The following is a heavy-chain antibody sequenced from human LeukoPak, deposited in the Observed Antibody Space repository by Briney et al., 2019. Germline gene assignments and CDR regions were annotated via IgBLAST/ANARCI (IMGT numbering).Heavy chain of an antibody. CDR1: GGSISSNY. Sequence: SETLSLTCTVSGGSISSNYWSWVRQPPGKGLEWIGYIHYSGRTNYNPSLKSRVTISVDTSKNQFSLKLSSVTAADTAVYYCAREGGPYRPLDYSGQGTLVTVAS. CDR2: IHYSGRT. J-gene: IGHJ4*02. V-gene: IGHV4-59*01. CDR3: AREGGPYRPLDY.